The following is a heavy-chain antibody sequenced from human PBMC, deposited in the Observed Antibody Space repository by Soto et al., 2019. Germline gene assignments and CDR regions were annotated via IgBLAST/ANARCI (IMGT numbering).Heavy chain of an antibody. CDR3: ARDWGTPGRGSAVGYYYHYGMDV. Sequence: EVQLVESGGGLVQPGGSLEPSGLASEFPFNTNWWNWVRRAPGGGRGWWAKKKEEGSEKNYVDSVKGRFTISRDNAKNSLYLQMNSLRGEDTAVYFCARDWGTPGRGSAVGYYYHYGMDVWGQGTTVTVSS. J-gene: IGHJ6*02. CDR2: KKEEGSEK. V-gene: IGHV3-7*05. CDR1: EFPFNTNW. D-gene: IGHD6-19*01.